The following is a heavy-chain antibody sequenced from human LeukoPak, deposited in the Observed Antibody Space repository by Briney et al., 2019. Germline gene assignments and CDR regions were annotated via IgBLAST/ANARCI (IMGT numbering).Heavy chain of an antibody. J-gene: IGHJ6*03. D-gene: IGHD5-18*01. V-gene: IGHV3-20*04. Sequence: PGGSLRLSCEASGFTFDDYGMSWVRQAPGKGLEWVSGINWNGGSTGYADSVKGRFTISRDNAKNSLYLQMNSLRAEDTALYYCARAGYSYGYSYYYYYMDVWGKGTTVTVSS. CDR1: GFTFDDYG. CDR2: INWNGGST. CDR3: ARAGYSYGYSYYYYYMDV.